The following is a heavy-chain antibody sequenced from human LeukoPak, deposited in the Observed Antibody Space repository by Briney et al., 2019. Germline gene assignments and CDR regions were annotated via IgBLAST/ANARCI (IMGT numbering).Heavy chain of an antibody. CDR2: IKSKTDGGTT. D-gene: IGHD3-3*01. J-gene: IGHJ6*02. CDR3: TTTRRITIFGVVTPRGYYGMDV. Sequence: GGSLRLSCAASGFTFSRIAMSWVRQAPGKGLEWVGRIKSKTDGGTTDYAAPVKGRFTISRDDSKNTLYLQMNSLKTEDTAVYYCTTTRRITIFGVVTPRGYYGMDVWGQGTTVTVS. CDR1: GFTFSRIA. V-gene: IGHV3-15*01.